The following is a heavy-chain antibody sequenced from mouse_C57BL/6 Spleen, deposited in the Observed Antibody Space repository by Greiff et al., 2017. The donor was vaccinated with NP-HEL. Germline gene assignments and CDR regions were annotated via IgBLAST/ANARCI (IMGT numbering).Heavy chain of an antibody. CDR1: GFTFSSYA. V-gene: IGHV5-4*01. D-gene: IGHD1-1*01. CDR2: ISDGGSYT. J-gene: IGHJ1*03. Sequence: DVQLQESGGGLVKPGGSLKLSCAASGFTFSSYAMSWVRQTPEKRLEWVATISDGGSYTYYPDNVKGRFTISRDNAKNNLYLQMSHLKSEDTAMYYCAREDYYGSSLWYFDVWGTGTTVTVSS. CDR3: AREDYYGSSLWYFDV.